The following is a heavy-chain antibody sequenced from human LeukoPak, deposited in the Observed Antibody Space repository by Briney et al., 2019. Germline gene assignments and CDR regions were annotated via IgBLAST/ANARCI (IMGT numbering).Heavy chain of an antibody. J-gene: IGHJ6*03. V-gene: IGHV3-9*01. D-gene: IGHD4-17*01. CDR3: ARGAVTYYYYYMDV. CDR2: ISWNSGSI. CDR1: GFTFDDYA. Sequence: GGSLRLSCAASGFTFDDYAMHWVRQAPGKGLEWVSGISWNSGSIGYADSVKGRFTISRDNAKNSLYLQMNSLRAEDTALYYCARGAVTYYYYYMDVWGKGTTVTVSS.